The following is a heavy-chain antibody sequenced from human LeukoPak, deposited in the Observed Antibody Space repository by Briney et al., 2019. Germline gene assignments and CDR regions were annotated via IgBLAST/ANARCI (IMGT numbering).Heavy chain of an antibody. CDR3: ASGTQWTDAFDI. V-gene: IGHV3-7*01. Sequence: GGSLRLSCAASGFTFSSYWRSWVRQAPGKGLEWVANIKQDGSEKYYVDSVKGRFTISRDNAKNSLYLQMNSLRAEDTAVYYCASGTQWTDAFDIWGQGTMVTVSS. CDR1: GFTFSSYW. D-gene: IGHD1-1*01. J-gene: IGHJ3*02. CDR2: IKQDGSEK.